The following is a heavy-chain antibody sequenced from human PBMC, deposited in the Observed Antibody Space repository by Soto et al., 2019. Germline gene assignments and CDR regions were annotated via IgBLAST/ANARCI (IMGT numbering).Heavy chain of an antibody. CDR1: GFTFGDYA. Sequence: GGSLRLSCTASGFTFGDYAMSWFRQAPGKGLEWVGFIRSKAYGGTTEYAASVKGRFTISRDDSKSIAYLQMNSLKTEDTAVYYCTRDSTQYCSSTSCPLYAFDIWGQGTMVTVSS. CDR3: TRDSTQYCSSTSCPLYAFDI. D-gene: IGHD2-2*01. J-gene: IGHJ3*02. CDR2: IRSKAYGGTT. V-gene: IGHV3-49*03.